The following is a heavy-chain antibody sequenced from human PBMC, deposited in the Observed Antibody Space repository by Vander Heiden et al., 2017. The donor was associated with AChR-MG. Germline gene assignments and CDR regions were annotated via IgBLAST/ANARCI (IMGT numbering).Heavy chain of an antibody. V-gene: IGHV3-23*01. CDR1: GFTFRSYA. CDR3: AKPSHYYDSSGYYYAPYNWFDP. Sequence: EVQLLESGGGLVQPGGSLRLCCAASGFTFRSYAMSWVRQAAGKGLEWFSAISGSGGSTYYADSVKGRFTISRDNSKNTLYLQMNSLRAEDTAVYYCAKPSHYYDSSGYYYAPYNWFDPWGQGTLVTVSS. D-gene: IGHD3-22*01. J-gene: IGHJ5*02. CDR2: ISGSGGST.